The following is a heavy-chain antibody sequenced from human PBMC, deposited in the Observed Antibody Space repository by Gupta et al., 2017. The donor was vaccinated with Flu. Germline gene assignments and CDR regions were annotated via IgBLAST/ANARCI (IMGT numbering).Heavy chain of an antibody. CDR2: IKSKTDGGTT. Sequence: RQAPGKGLEWGGRIKSKTDGGTTDYAAPVKGRFTISRDDSKNTLYLQMNSLKTEDTAVYYCTTPDPYYYDSSGYYHDAFDIWGQGTMVTVSS. D-gene: IGHD3-22*01. V-gene: IGHV3-15*01. CDR3: TTPDPYYYDSSGYYHDAFDI. J-gene: IGHJ3*02.